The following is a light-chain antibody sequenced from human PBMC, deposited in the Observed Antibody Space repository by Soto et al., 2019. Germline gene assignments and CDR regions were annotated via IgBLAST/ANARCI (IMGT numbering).Light chain of an antibody. CDR1: QSIGNW. V-gene: IGKV1-5*03. CDR2: KAS. CDR3: QQYNDDVFT. J-gene: IGKJ3*01. Sequence: DIPMTQFPSTLSASVGDRVTITCRASQSIGNWLAWYQQKLGKAPKLLIYKASSLESGVPSRFSGSGSGTQFTLTISSLQPDDFATYYCQQYNDDVFTFGPGTKVDIK.